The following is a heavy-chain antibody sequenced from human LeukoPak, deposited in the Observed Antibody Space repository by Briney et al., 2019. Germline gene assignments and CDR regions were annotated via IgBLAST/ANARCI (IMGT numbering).Heavy chain of an antibody. CDR3: ARRSGYYSPSDY. CDR2: MSPNSGNT. V-gene: IGHV1-8*01. CDR1: GYTFTSYD. Sequence: GASVKVSCKASGYTFTSYDINWVRQATGQGLEWMGWMSPNSGNTGYAQKFQGRVTMTRNTSISTAYMELSSLRSEDTAVYYCARRSGYYSPSDYWGQGTLVTVSS. J-gene: IGHJ4*02. D-gene: IGHD3-22*01.